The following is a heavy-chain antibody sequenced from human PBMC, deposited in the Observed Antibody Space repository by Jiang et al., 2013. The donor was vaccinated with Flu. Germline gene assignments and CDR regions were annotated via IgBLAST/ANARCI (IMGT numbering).Heavy chain of an antibody. CDR3: AREYCSSTSCYTVYYYYGMDV. CDR1: GFTFSSYG. CDR2: IWYDGSNK. Sequence: VQLLESGGGVVQPGRSLRLSCAASGFTFSSYGMHWVRQAPGKGLEWVAVIWYDGSNKYYADSVKGRFTISRDNSKNTLYLQMNSLRAEDTAVYYCAREYCSSTSCYTVYYYYGMDVWAKGPRSPSP. D-gene: IGHD2-2*02. J-gene: IGHJ6*02. V-gene: IGHV3-33*01.